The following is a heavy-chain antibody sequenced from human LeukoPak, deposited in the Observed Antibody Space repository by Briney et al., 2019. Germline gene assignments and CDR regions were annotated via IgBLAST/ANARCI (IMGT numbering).Heavy chain of an antibody. V-gene: IGHV3-23*01. D-gene: IGHD3-16*01. J-gene: IGHJ6*03. CDR3: ATSLTGGNYYMDV. Sequence: GGSLRLSCAASGFTFSSYAMSWVRQTPGEGLEWGSAISGSGDSTSYADSVKGRFTISRDNSKNTLYLQMNSLRAEDTAVYYCATSLTGGNYYMDVWGKGTTVTVSS. CDR1: GFTFSSYA. CDR2: ISGSGDST.